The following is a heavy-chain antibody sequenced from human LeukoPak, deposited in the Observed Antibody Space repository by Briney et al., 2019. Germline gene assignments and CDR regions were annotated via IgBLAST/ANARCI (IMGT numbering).Heavy chain of an antibody. CDR1: GFTFSSRDW. V-gene: IGHV3-7*01. CDR3: AKGMGFLTSVDY. D-gene: IGHD4-17*01. Sequence: SGGSLRLSCVASGFTFSSRDWMTWVRQAPGKGLEWVANIKQDGSEKNYVDSVKGRFTMSRDNAKNSLYLQMNSLRVEDTAVYYCAKGMGFLTSVDYWGQGTLVTVSS. CDR2: IKQDGSEK. J-gene: IGHJ4*02.